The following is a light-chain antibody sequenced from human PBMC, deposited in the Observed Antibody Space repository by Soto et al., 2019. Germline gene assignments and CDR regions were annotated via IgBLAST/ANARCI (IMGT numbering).Light chain of an antibody. CDR3: EQYGSSLPYT. J-gene: IGKJ2*01. Sequence: EIVLTQSPGTLSLSPGERATLSCRASQSVSSSYLAWYQQKPGQAPRLLIYGAASRDTGITDWLSGSGSGIDFTITISRLEPEDFEVCDCEQYGSSLPYTFGQGTELEIK. CDR1: QSVSSSY. V-gene: IGKV3-20*01. CDR2: GAA.